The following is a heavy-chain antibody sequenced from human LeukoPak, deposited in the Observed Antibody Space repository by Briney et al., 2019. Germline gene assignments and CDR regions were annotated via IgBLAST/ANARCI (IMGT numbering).Heavy chain of an antibody. J-gene: IGHJ3*02. CDR1: GFTFDDYA. CDR2: ISWNSGSI. CDR3: AKSDSGSYYRAAFDI. V-gene: IGHV3-9*03. Sequence: PGGSLRLSCAASGFTFDDYAMHWVRQAPGKGLEWVSGISWNSGSIGYADSVKGRFTISRDNAKNSLYLQINSLRAEDMALYYCAKSDSGSYYRAAFDIWGQGTMVTVSS. D-gene: IGHD1-26*01.